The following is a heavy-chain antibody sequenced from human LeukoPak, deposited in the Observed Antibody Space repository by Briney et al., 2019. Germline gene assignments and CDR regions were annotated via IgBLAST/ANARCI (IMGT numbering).Heavy chain of an antibody. CDR2: IDARSGIV. D-gene: IGHD2-15*01. CDR3: AKDRSDDTTWYVGSH. CDR1: GFTFTMFG. J-gene: IGHJ4*02. V-gene: IGHV3-48*01. Sequence: GGSLRLSCAASGFTFTMFGMNWVRQAPGKGLEWVSYIDARSGIVYYADSVQGRFTISRDDAKDSVFLQMNSLRVDDTAVYYCAKDRSDDTTWYVGSHWGQGTLVTVSS.